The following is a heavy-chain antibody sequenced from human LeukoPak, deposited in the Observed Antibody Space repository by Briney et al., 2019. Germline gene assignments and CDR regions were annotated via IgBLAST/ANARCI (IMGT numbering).Heavy chain of an antibody. CDR3: ARAPMYSSSWYFRGGNWFDP. V-gene: IGHV1-8*01. J-gene: IGHJ5*02. D-gene: IGHD6-13*01. CDR1: GYTFTSYD. CDR2: MNPNSGKT. Sequence: GASVKVSCKASGYTFTSYDINWVRQAPGQGLEWMGWMNPNSGKTGYAQKLQGRVTMTRNTSISTAYMELSSLRSEDTAVYYCARAPMYSSSWYFRGGNWFDPWGQGTLVTASS.